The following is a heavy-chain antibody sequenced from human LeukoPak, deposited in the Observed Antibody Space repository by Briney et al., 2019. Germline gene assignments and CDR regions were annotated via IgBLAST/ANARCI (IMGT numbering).Heavy chain of an antibody. CDR1: GYTFTTYT. J-gene: IGHJ4*02. Sequence: ASVKVSCRASGYTFTTYTMNWVRQAPGQGLEWMGWINTNTGNPTYAQGFTGRFVFSLDTSVSTAYLQISSLKAEDTAVYYCARAQYCSSTSCYPDYWGQGTLVTVSS. D-gene: IGHD2-2*01. CDR2: INTNTGNP. CDR3: ARAQYCSSTSCYPDY. V-gene: IGHV7-4-1*02.